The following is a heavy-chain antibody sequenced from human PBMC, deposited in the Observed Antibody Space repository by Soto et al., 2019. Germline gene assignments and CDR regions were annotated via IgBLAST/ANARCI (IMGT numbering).Heavy chain of an antibody. V-gene: IGHV3-23*01. J-gene: IGHJ3*02. CDR1: GFTFSSYA. CDR3: AKYYGSGSYYNVAPGAFDI. Sequence: EGQLLESGGGLVQPGGSLRLSCAASGFTFSSYAMSWVRQAPGKGLEWVSAISGSGGSTYYADSVKGRFTISRDNSKNTLYLQMNSLRAEDTAVYYCAKYYGSGSYYNVAPGAFDIWGQGTMVTVSS. CDR2: ISGSGGST. D-gene: IGHD3-10*01.